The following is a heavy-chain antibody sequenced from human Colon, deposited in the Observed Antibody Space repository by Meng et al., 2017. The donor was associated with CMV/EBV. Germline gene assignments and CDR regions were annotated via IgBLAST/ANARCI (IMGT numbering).Heavy chain of an antibody. CDR1: GDPINNYY. CDR2: IYYSGNT. J-gene: IGHJ6*02. D-gene: IGHD2-2*01. CDR3: ARDSRTHGPYYYHGVDV. V-gene: IGHV4-59*01. Sequence: SETLSLTCTVSGDPINNYYWSWIRQPPGKGLEWIGYIYYSGNTNYNPSLKSRVTISLDTSKNQFSLKLRSLTAADTAVYYCARDSRTHGPYYYHGVDVWGQGTTVTVSS.